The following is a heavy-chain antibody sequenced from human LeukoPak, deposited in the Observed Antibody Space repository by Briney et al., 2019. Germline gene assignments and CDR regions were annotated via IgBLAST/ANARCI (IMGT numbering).Heavy chain of an antibody. J-gene: IGHJ4*02. CDR1: GFTFSSYW. D-gene: IGHD3-22*01. CDR2: IKQDGSEK. V-gene: IGHV3-7*01. Sequence: PGGSLRLSCAASGFTFSSYWMSWVRQAPGKGLEWVANIKQDGSEKYYVDSVKGRFTISRDNAKNSLYLQMNSLRAEDTAVYYCARARPYYYDSSGYFDYWGQGTLVIVSS. CDR3: ARARPYYYDSSGYFDY.